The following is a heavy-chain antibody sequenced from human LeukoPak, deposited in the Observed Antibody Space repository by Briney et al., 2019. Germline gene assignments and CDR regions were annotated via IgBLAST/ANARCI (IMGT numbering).Heavy chain of an antibody. Sequence: GGSLRLSCAASGFTFSSYAMSWVRQAPGKGLEWVSAISGSGGSTYYADSVKGRFTISRDNSKNTLYLQMNSLRAEDTAVYYCARHYCSGGSCYPGGYWGQGTLVTVSS. J-gene: IGHJ4*02. CDR1: GFTFSSYA. D-gene: IGHD2-15*01. CDR3: ARHYCSGGSCYPGGY. CDR2: ISGSGGST. V-gene: IGHV3-23*01.